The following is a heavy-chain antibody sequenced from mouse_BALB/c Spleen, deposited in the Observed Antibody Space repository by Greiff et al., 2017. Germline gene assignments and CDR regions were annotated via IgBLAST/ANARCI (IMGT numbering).Heavy chain of an antibody. V-gene: IGHV14-3*02. CDR2: IDPANGNT. CDR1: GFNIKDTY. Sequence: EVQLQQSGAELVKPGASVKLSCTASGFNIKDTYMHWVKQRPEQGLEWIGRIDPANGNTKYDPKFQGKATITADTSSNTAYLQLSSLTSEDTAVYYCARSPAFYGNYLFAYWGQGTTLTVSS. J-gene: IGHJ2*01. CDR3: ARSPAFYGNYLFAY. D-gene: IGHD2-10*01.